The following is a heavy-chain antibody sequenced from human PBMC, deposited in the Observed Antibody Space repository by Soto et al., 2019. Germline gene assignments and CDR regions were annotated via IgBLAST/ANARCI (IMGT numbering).Heavy chain of an antibody. D-gene: IGHD5-12*01. CDR2: IYSGGST. CDR1: GFTVSSNY. CDR3: ASGLYSGWHDFDY. J-gene: IGHJ4*02. V-gene: IGHV3-66*01. Sequence: EVQLVESGGGLVQPGGSLRLSCAASGFTVSSNYMSWVRQAPGKGLEWVSVIYSGGSTYYAVSVKGRFTISRDNSKNTLYLQMNSLRAEYTAVYYCASGLYSGWHDFDYWGQGNLVTVSS.